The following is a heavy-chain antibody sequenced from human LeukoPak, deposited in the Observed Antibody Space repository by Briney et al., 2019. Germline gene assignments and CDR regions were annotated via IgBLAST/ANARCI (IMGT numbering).Heavy chain of an antibody. V-gene: IGHV4-39*07. D-gene: IGHD4-17*01. CDR2: IFYSGST. CDR1: GGSISTSSYY. CDR3: ARGLRQDY. J-gene: IGHJ4*02. Sequence: SETLSLTCTVSGGSISTSSYYWGWIRQPPGKGLEWIGNIFYSGSTYYNPSLKSRVTISVDTSKNQFSLKLSSVTAADTAVYYCARGLRQDYWGQGTLVTVSS.